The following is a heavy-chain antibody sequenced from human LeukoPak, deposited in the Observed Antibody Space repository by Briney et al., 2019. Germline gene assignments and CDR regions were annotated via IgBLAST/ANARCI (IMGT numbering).Heavy chain of an antibody. V-gene: IGHV1-18*01. CDR3: AITTVTLHDAFDI. CDR1: GYSLTELS. Sequence: ASVKVSCKVSGYSLTELSVHWVRQAPGQGLEWMGWISAYNGNTNYAQKLQGRVTMTTDTSTSTAYMELRSLRSDDTAVYYCAITTVTLHDAFDIWGQGTMVTVSS. CDR2: ISAYNGNT. J-gene: IGHJ3*02. D-gene: IGHD4-17*01.